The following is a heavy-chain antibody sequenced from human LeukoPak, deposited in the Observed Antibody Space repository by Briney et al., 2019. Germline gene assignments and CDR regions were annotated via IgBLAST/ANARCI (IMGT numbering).Heavy chain of an antibody. D-gene: IGHD3-22*01. V-gene: IGHV3-74*01. CDR2: INSDGSST. CDR3: ARGPYYYDSSGYYLFDY. Sequence: SGGSLRLSCAASGFTFSSYWMHWVRHAPGKGLVWVSRINSDGSSTSYADSVKGRFTISRDNAKNTLYLQMNSLRAEDTAVYYCARGPYYYDSSGYYLFDYWGQGTLVTVSS. J-gene: IGHJ4*02. CDR1: GFTFSSYW.